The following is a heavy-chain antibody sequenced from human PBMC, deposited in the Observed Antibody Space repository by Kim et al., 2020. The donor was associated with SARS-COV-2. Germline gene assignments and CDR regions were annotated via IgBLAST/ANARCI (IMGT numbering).Heavy chain of an antibody. Sequence: GGSLRLSCAASGITFNTYAMTWVRQAPGKGLEWVSVISSSGLTTYYADSVKGRFTISRYNSRNTVYLQLNSLRAEDTAVYYCAKIPRVEAAGHTYYFDF. D-gene: IGHD6-13*01. J-gene: IGHJ4*01. CDR3: AKIPRVEAAGHTYYFDF. CDR2: ISSSGLTT. CDR1: GITFNTYA. V-gene: IGHV3-23*01.